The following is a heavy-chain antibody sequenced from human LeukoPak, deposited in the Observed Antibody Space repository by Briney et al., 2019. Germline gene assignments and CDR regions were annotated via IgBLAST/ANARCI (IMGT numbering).Heavy chain of an antibody. CDR3: ARDPAGNFGGAAYYFDS. CDR1: GDSISSSSYY. D-gene: IGHD4-23*01. V-gene: IGHV4-61*01. CDR2: IYYSGST. Sequence: PSETLSLTCTVSGDSISSSSYYWGWIRQPPGKGLEWIGYIYYSGSTQYNPSLKSRVTMSVETSKNQFSLSLTSVTAADTAVYYCARDPAGNFGGAAYYFDSWGPGTLVTVSA. J-gene: IGHJ4*02.